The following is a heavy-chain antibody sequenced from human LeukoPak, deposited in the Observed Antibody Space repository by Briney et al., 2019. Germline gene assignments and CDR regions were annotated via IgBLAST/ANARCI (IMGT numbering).Heavy chain of an antibody. CDR2: ISGSGGST. V-gene: IGHV3-23*01. Sequence: GGSLRLPCTVSGFAFSGYAMSWVRQAPGKGLEWVSAISGSGGSTYYADSVKGRFTISRDNSKNTLYLQMNSLRAEDTAVYYCAKDLIRVSGWYPYFDYWGQGTLVTVSS. D-gene: IGHD6-19*01. CDR3: AKDLIRVSGWYPYFDY. J-gene: IGHJ4*02. CDR1: GFAFSGYA.